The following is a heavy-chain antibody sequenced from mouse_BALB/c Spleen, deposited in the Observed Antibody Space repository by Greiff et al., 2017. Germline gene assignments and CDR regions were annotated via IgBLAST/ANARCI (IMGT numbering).Heavy chain of an antibody. D-gene: IGHD1-1*01. CDR2: IDPANGNT. CDR1: GFNIKDTY. J-gene: IGHJ4*01. V-gene: IGHV14-3*02. Sequence: VQLKQSGAELVKPGASVKLSCTASGFNIKDTYMHWVKQRPEQGLEWIGRIDPANGNTKYDPKFQGKATITADTSSNTAYLQLSSLTSEDTAVYYCARTTTDYYAMDYWGQGTSVTVSS. CDR3: ARTTTDYYAMDY.